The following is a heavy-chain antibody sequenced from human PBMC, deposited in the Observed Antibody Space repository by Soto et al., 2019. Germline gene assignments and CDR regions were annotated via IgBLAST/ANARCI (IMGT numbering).Heavy chain of an antibody. Sequence: QVQLVQSGAEVKKPGASVKVSCKASGYTFTSYGISWVRQAPGQGLEWMGWISAYNGNTNYAQKLQGRVTMTTDTSTSTADMELRSLRADETAVYYCAREGSYCGGDWPNYCCCDGMDVWGQGTTVTVSS. V-gene: IGHV1-18*01. CDR2: ISAYNGNT. CDR1: GYTFTSYG. J-gene: IGHJ6*02. CDR3: AREGSYCGGDWPNYCCCDGMDV. D-gene: IGHD2-21*02.